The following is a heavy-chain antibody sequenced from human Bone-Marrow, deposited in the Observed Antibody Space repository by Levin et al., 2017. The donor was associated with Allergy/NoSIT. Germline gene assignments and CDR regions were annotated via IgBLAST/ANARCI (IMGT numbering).Heavy chain of an antibody. Sequence: GGSLRLSCAASGFTFSSYAMHWVRQAPGKGLEYVSAISSNGGSTYYANSVKGRFTISRDNSKNTLYLQMGSLRAEDMAVYYCARAREGYCSSTSCYGYYYYYYMDVWGKGTTVTVSS. J-gene: IGHJ6*03. CDR3: ARAREGYCSSTSCYGYYYYYYMDV. D-gene: IGHD2-2*01. CDR2: ISSNGGST. V-gene: IGHV3-64*01. CDR1: GFTFSSYA.